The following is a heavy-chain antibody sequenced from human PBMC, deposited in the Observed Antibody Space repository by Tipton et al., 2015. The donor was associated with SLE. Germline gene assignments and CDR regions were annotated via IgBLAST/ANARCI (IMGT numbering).Heavy chain of an antibody. Sequence: RSLRLSCAASGITFTNYAIHWVRQAPGKGLEWVAIIVFDGNNQYYADSVKGRFTISRDISKNTLYLQMNSLRADDTAVYYCARDSGVYALYWYFDLWGRGTLVSVSS. CDR3: ARDSGVYALYWYFDL. J-gene: IGHJ2*01. CDR2: IVFDGNNQ. D-gene: IGHD2-8*01. V-gene: IGHV3-30-3*01. CDR1: GITFTNYA.